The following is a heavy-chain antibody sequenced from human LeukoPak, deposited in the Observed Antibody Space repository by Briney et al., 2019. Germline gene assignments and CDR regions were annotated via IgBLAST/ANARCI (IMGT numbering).Heavy chain of an antibody. CDR1: GFTFSSYG. J-gene: IGHJ4*02. D-gene: IGHD3-16*01. CDR2: IWYDGSNK. V-gene: IGHV3-33*01. Sequence: GGSLRLSCAASGFTFSSYGMHWVRQAPGKGLEWVAVIWYDGSNKYYADSVKGRFTISRDNAKNSLYLQMNSLRAEDTAVYYCARFVLGRNFDYWGQGTLVTVSS. CDR3: ARFVLGRNFDY.